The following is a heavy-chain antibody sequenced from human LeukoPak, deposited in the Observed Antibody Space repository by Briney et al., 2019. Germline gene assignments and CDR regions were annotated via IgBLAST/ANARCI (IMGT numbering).Heavy chain of an antibody. CDR3: ARDRYYSGSYSFDY. D-gene: IGHD1-26*01. V-gene: IGHV1-69*04. Sequence: ASVKVSCKASGGTSSSYAISWVRQAPGQGLEWMGRIIPILGIASYAQKFQGRVTITADKSTSTAYMELSSLRSEDTAVYYCARDRYYSGSYSFDYWGQGTLVTVSS. CDR2: IIPILGIA. J-gene: IGHJ4*02. CDR1: GGTSSSYA.